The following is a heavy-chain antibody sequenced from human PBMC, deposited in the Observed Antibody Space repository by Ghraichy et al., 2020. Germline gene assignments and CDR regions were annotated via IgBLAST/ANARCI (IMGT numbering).Heavy chain of an antibody. D-gene: IGHD3-3*01. CDR2: VYYTGST. CDR3: ARDLSRYDFWSGYYRADYYYYGMDV. CDR1: GGSISSTSYY. J-gene: IGHJ6*02. V-gene: IGHV4-39*07. Sequence: LNISCTVSGGSISSTSYYWSWIRQPPGKGLEWIGSVYYTGSTHYNPSLKSRVTISADTSKKQFSLKLSSVTAADTAVYYCARDLSRYDFWSGYYRADYYYYGMDVWGPGTTVTVSS.